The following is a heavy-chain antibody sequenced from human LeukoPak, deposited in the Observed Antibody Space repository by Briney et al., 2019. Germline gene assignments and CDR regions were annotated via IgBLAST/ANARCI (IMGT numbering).Heavy chain of an antibody. CDR1: GGTFSSYA. CDR3: ARDSSSSGAFDI. CDR2: IIPIFGTA. J-gene: IGHJ3*02. Sequence: SVTVSFKSSGGTFSSYAISWGRQAPGQGLEWMGGIIPIFGTANYAQKFQGRVTITTVESTSTAYMELSSLRSEDTAVYYCARDSSSSGAFDIWGQGTMVTVSS. V-gene: IGHV1-69*05. D-gene: IGHD6-13*01.